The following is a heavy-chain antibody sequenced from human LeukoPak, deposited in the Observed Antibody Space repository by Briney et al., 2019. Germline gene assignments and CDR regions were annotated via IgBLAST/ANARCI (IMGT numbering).Heavy chain of an antibody. D-gene: IGHD3-3*01. CDR2: TYYRSKWYN. V-gene: IGHV6-1*01. J-gene: IGHJ6*02. CDR3: ARETDFGVVTS. CDR1: GDSFSSNGAS. Sequence: SQTLSPTCDISGDSFSSNGASWTWIRPSPSRGLEWLGRTYYRSKWYNDYAVSVKSRISINPGTSKNQFSLQLNSVTPEDTAVYYCARETDFGVVTSWGQGTTVTVSS.